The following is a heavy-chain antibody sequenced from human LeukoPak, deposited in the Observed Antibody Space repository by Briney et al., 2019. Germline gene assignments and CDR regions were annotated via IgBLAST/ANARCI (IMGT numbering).Heavy chain of an antibody. Sequence: ASVKVSCKASGYTFTGYYMHWVRQAPGQELEWMGWINPNSGGTNYAQKFQGRDTMTRDTSISTAYMELSRLRSDDTAVYYCARTEIHDAFDIWGQGTMVTVSS. V-gene: IGHV1-2*02. CDR3: ARTEIHDAFDI. CDR2: INPNSGGT. J-gene: IGHJ3*02. CDR1: GYTFTGYY.